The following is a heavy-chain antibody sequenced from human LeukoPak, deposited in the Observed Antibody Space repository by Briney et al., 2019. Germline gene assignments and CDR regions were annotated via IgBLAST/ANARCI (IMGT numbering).Heavy chain of an antibody. D-gene: IGHD3-16*02. CDR1: GGSFSSSSYY. CDR3: ARQMSYPYYFDY. Sequence: SETLSLTCTVSGGSFSSSSYYWGWNRQPPGKGLEWIGSIYYSGSTYYNPSLKSRVTISVDTSKNQFSLKLSSVTAADTAVYYCARQMSYPYYFDYWGQGTLVTVSS. V-gene: IGHV4-39*01. J-gene: IGHJ4*02. CDR2: IYYSGST.